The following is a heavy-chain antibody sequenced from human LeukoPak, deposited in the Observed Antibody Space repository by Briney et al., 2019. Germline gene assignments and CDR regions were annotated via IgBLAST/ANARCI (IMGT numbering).Heavy chain of an antibody. CDR3: ASHAYYYGSGSSPRAEYFQH. V-gene: IGHV5-51*01. D-gene: IGHD3-10*01. CDR1: GDSFTSYW. CDR2: IYPGDSDT. J-gene: IGHJ1*01. Sequence: GESLKISCKGSGDSFTSYWIGWVRQMPGKGLECMAIIYPGDSDTRYSPSFQGQVTISGDKSISTAYLQWSSLKASDTAMYYCASHAYYYGSGSSPRAEYFQHWGQGTLVTVSS.